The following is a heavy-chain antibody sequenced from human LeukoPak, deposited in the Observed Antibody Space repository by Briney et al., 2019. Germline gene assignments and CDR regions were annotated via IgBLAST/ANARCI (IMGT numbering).Heavy chain of an antibody. D-gene: IGHD3-10*01. V-gene: IGHV3-21*06. Sequence: GGSLRLSCAASGFTFSSYSMNWVRQAPWTGLDWVSSISSSSTYIYYADSVKGRFTISRDNAKNSLYLQMNSLRAEDTAVYYCARDYYGSGSYYNVIDYWGQGTLVTVSS. CDR1: GFTFSSYS. CDR2: ISSSSTYI. J-gene: IGHJ4*02. CDR3: ARDYYGSGSYYNVIDY.